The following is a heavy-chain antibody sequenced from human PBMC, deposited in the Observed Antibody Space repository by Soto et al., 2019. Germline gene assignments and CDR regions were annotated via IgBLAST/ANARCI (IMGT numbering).Heavy chain of an antibody. CDR2: IYHSGST. J-gene: IGHJ4*02. CDR1: GGSISSGGYS. D-gene: IGHD6-19*01. CDR3: ARGRGQIAVAQFDY. Sequence: SETLSLTCAVSGGSISSGGYSWSWIRQPPGKGLEWIGYIYHSGSTYYNPSLKSRVTISVDRSKNQFSLKLSSVTAADMAVYYCARGRGQIAVAQFDYWGQGTRVTVSS. V-gene: IGHV4-30-2*01.